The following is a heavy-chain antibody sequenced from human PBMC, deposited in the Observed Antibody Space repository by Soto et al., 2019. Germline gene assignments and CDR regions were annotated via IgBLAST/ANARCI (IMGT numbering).Heavy chain of an antibody. J-gene: IGHJ4*02. D-gene: IGHD2-2*01. CDR2: ISYDGSNK. CDR3: AKDSTPLTNSAQLPDFDY. V-gene: IGHV3-30*18. Sequence: GGSLRLSCAASGFTFSSYGMHWVRQAPGKGLEWVAVISYDGSNKYYADSVKGRFTISRDNSKNTLYLQMNSLRAEDTAVYYCAKDSTPLTNSAQLPDFDYWGQGTLVTVSS. CDR1: GFTFSSYG.